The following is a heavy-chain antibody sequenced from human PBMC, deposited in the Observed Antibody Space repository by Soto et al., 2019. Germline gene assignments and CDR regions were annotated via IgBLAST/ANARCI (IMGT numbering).Heavy chain of an antibody. V-gene: IGHV3-23*01. Sequence: EGSLRLSCAASGFTFSTSAMSCVRQAPGKGLEWFSAISGTGATTLYADSVEGRFSISRDNFRNMLYLQMNSLRVEDTAVYYCAKQTITAGMKYFDPWGQGA. CDR2: ISGTGATT. D-gene: IGHD1-20*01. CDR1: GFTFSTSA. J-gene: IGHJ5*02. CDR3: AKQTITAGMKYFDP.